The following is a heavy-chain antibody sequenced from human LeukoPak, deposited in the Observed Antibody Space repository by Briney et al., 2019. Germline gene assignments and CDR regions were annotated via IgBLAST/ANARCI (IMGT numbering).Heavy chain of an antibody. CDR1: GYTFTSYD. Sequence: GASVKVSCKASGYTFTSYDINWVRQATGQGLEWMGWMNPNSGNTGHAQKFQGRVTMTRNTSISTAYMELSSLRSEDTAVYYCARGGAYCGGDCYPCSDYWGQGTLVTVSS. J-gene: IGHJ4*02. V-gene: IGHV1-8*01. CDR2: MNPNSGNT. D-gene: IGHD2-21*02. CDR3: ARGGAYCGGDCYPCSDY.